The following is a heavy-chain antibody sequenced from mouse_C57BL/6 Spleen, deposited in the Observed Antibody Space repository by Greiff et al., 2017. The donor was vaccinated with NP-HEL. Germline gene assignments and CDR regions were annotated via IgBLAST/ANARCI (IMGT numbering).Heavy chain of an antibody. Sequence: VKLVESGPGLVAPSQSLSITCTVSGFSLTSYGVHWVRQPPGKGLEWLVVIWSDGSTTYNSALKSRLSISKDNSKSQVFLKMNSLQTDDTAMYYCARHEIYYGSSYAMDYWGQGTSVTVSS. CDR2: IWSDGST. J-gene: IGHJ4*01. CDR1: GFSLTSYG. V-gene: IGHV2-6-1*01. D-gene: IGHD1-1*01. CDR3: ARHEIYYGSSYAMDY.